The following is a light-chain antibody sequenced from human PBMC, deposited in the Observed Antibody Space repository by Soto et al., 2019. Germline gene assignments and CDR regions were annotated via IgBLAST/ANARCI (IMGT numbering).Light chain of an antibody. CDR3: CTDAGTYKV. V-gene: IGLV2-14*01. CDR2: EVT. J-gene: IGLJ1*01. CDR1: SGDIGSYNR. Sequence: QSALTQPASVSGSPGQSITISCTGTSGDIGSYNRVSWYQQHPGKAPKLIIYEVTDRPSGVSNRFSGSKSGNTASLTISGLQAEDEAEYYCCTDAGTYKVFGTRTKLTVL.